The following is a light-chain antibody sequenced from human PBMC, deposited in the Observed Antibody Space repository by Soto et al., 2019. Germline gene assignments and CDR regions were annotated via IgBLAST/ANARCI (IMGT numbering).Light chain of an antibody. V-gene: IGKV3-15*01. CDR2: GAT. Sequence: ERVMTQSPATLAVSPGGRATLSCRASQSVEDDVAWYQQRPGQAPRLLISGATERATDVPARFSGSGSGTDFTLTINSLQSDDIGVYYFQQYNRWPLAFGGGTKVELK. J-gene: IGKJ4*01. CDR1: QSVEDD. CDR3: QQYNRWPLA.